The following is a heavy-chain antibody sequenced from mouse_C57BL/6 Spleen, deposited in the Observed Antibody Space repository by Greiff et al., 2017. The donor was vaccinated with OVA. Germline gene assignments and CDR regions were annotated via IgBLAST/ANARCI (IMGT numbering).Heavy chain of an antibody. J-gene: IGHJ2*01. CDR1: GFTFSSYA. Sequence: EVKLMESGEGLVKPGGSLKLSCAASGFTFSSYAMSWVRQTPEKRLEWVAYISSGGDYIYYADTVKGRFTISRDNARNTLYLQMSSLKSEDTAMYYCTRCLTGTGFDYWGQGTTLTVSS. V-gene: IGHV5-9-1*02. D-gene: IGHD4-1*01. CDR3: TRCLTGTGFDY. CDR2: ISSGGDYI.